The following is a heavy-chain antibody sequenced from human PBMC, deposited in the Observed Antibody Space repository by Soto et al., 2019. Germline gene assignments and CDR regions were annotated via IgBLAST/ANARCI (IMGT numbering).Heavy chain of an antibody. CDR1: GFTFSSYS. V-gene: IGHV3-21*01. J-gene: IGHJ4*02. Sequence: EVQLVESGGGLVKPGGSLRLSCAASGFTFSSYSMNWVRQAPGKGLEWVASISSSSSYIYYADSVKGRFTISRDNAKNSLYLQMNSLRAEDTAVYYCARVLGLPTSGYSGYEEPEWVDYWGQGTLVTVSS. CDR2: ISSSSSYI. CDR3: ARVLGLPTSGYSGYEEPEWVDY. D-gene: IGHD5-12*01.